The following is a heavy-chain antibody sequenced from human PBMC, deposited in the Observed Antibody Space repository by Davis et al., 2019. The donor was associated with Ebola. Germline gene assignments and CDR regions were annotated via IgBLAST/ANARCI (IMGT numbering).Heavy chain of an antibody. Sequence: AASVKVSCKASGYTFTDYYMHWVRQAPGQGLEWMGRINPNSGGTNYAQKFRGRVTMTRDTSISTAYMELSRLRSDDTAVYYCAKKPGGVVVAATPAFDYWGQGTLVTVSS. D-gene: IGHD2-15*01. CDR1: GYTFTDYY. V-gene: IGHV1-2*06. CDR3: AKKPGGVVVAATPAFDY. CDR2: INPNSGGT. J-gene: IGHJ4*02.